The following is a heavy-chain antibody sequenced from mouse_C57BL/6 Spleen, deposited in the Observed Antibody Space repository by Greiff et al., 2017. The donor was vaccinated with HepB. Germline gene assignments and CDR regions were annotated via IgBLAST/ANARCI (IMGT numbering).Heavy chain of an antibody. CDR3: SRGSYYGSSPYAMDY. CDR2: IYPGDGDT. Sequence: QVQLQQSGPELVKPGASVKISCKASGYAFSSSWMNWVKQRPGKGLEWFGRIYPGDGDTNYNGKFKGKATLTADKSSSTAYMQRSSLASEDSAVYFCSRGSYYGSSPYAMDYWGQGTSVTVSS. CDR1: GYAFSSSW. D-gene: IGHD1-1*01. J-gene: IGHJ4*01. V-gene: IGHV1-82*01.